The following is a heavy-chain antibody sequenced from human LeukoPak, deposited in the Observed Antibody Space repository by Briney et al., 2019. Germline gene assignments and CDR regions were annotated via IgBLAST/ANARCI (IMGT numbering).Heavy chain of an antibody. D-gene: IGHD6-13*01. Sequence: GGSLRLSCAGSGFTFSSHAVTWVRQAPGKGLEWVSAISGSGDSTYYADSVKGRFTISRDNAKNSLYLQMNSLRAEDTAVYYCTRDGLSSSWRTGGYYFDYWGQGTLVTVSS. CDR3: TRDGLSSSWRTGGYYFDY. CDR1: GFTFSSHA. CDR2: ISGSGDST. V-gene: IGHV3-23*01. J-gene: IGHJ4*02.